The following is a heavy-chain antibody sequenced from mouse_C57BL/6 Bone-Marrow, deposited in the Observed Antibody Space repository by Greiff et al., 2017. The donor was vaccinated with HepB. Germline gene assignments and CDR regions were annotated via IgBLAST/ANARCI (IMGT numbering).Heavy chain of an antibody. CDR3: ACEGYYYGSSYPYAMDY. CDR1: GYTFTSYG. D-gene: IGHD1-1*01. CDR2: IYPRSGNT. J-gene: IGHJ4*01. Sequence: QVQLQQSGAELARPGASVKLSCKASGYTFTSYGISWVKQRTGQGLEWIGEIYPRSGNTYYNEKSKGKATLTADSSSSTAYMALRSLTSEDSAVYFCACEGYYYGSSYPYAMDYWGQGTSVTVSS. V-gene: IGHV1-81*01.